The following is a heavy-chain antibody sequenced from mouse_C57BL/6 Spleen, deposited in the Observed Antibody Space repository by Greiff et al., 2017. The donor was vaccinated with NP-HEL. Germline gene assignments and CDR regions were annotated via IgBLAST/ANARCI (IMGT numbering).Heavy chain of an antibody. CDR3: ARYGNPYYFDY. D-gene: IGHD2-1*01. J-gene: IGHJ2*01. CDR2: INPSSGYT. Sequence: QVQLQQSGAELARPGASVKMSCKASGYTFTSYTMHWVKQRPGQGLAWIGYINPSSGYTKYNQKFKDKATLTADKSSSTAYMQLSSLTSEDSAVYYCARYGNPYYFDYWGQGTTLTVSS. V-gene: IGHV1-4*01. CDR1: GYTFTSYT.